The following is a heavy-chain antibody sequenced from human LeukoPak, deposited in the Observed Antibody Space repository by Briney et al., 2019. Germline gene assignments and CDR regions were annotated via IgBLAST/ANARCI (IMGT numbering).Heavy chain of an antibody. CDR2: IYYSGST. D-gene: IGHD3-22*01. CDR3: ARDRYDSSGYGFDY. V-gene: IGHV4-59*12. CDR1: GGSISSYY. J-gene: IGHJ4*02. Sequence: SETLSLTCTVSGGSISSYYWSWIRQPPGKGLEWIGYIYYSGSTNYSPSLKSRVTISVDTSKNHFSLKLSSVTAADTAVYYCARDRYDSSGYGFDYWGQGTLVTVSS.